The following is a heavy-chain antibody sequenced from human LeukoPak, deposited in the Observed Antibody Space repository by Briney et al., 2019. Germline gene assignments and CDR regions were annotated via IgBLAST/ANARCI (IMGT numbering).Heavy chain of an antibody. Sequence: GGSLRLSCAASGFTFSSYAMSWVRQAPGKGLEWVSAISGSGGTTHYADSVKGRFTISRDRSKNTLYLQMHSLRAEDTAVYYCAKNAFCTSTNCYASYFDYWGQGTLVTVSS. J-gene: IGHJ4*02. CDR2: ISGSGGTT. D-gene: IGHD2-2*01. CDR1: GFTFSSYA. V-gene: IGHV3-23*01. CDR3: AKNAFCTSTNCYASYFDY.